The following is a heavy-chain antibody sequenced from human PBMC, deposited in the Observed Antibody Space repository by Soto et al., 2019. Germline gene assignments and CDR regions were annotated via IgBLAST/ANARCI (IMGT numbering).Heavy chain of an antibody. CDR2: INAGNGNT. J-gene: IGHJ5*02. D-gene: IGHD2-2*02. Sequence: GASVKVSCKASGYTFTSYAMHWVRQAPGQRLEWMGWINAGNGNTKYSQKFQGGVTITRDTSASTAYMELSSLRSEDTAVYYCARGSLAAIDRRGFDPWGQGTLVTVSS. CDR3: ARGSLAAIDRRGFDP. V-gene: IGHV1-3*01. CDR1: GYTFTSYA.